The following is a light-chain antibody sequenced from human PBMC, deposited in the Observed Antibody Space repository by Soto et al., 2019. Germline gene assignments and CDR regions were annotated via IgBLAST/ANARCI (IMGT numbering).Light chain of an antibody. J-gene: IGKJ5*01. CDR2: DAS. Sequence: DIQINQSPSSLAAAVGDRVSITCQSSLDISNYLNWNQQKPGKAPKLLIYDASNLETGVSSRFSGSGSGRDFTFTISSLKLEDIATYYCQQYDNLTLTLGQGTRLEIK. CDR3: QQYDNLTLT. CDR1: LDISNY. V-gene: IGKV1-33*01.